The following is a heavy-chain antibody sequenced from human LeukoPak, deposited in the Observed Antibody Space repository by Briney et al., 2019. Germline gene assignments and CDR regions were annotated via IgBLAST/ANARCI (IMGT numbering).Heavy chain of an antibody. CDR2: ISSSSSYI. V-gene: IGHV3-21*01. CDR3: ARDQSVRGPLDY. J-gene: IGHJ4*02. D-gene: IGHD3-10*01. Sequence: GGSLRLSCAASGFTFSSYSMNWVRQAPGKGLEWVSSISSSSSYIYYAGSVKGRFTISRDNAKNSLYLQMNSLRAEDTAVYYCARDQSVRGPLDYWGQGTLVTVSS. CDR1: GFTFSSYS.